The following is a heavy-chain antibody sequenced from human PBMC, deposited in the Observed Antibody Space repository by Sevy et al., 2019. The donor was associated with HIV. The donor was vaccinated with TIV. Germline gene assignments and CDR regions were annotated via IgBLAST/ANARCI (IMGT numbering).Heavy chain of an antibody. CDR2: IWYDGSNK. J-gene: IGHJ4*02. CDR3: ARDGYSSGWYQDY. Sequence: GGSLRLSCAASGFTFSSYGMHWVRQAPGKGLEWVAVIWYDGSNKYYADSVKGRFTISRDNSKNTLYLQMNSLRAEDTAVYYCARDGYSSGWYQDYWGQGPLVTVSS. CDR1: GFTFSSYG. D-gene: IGHD6-19*01. V-gene: IGHV3-33*01.